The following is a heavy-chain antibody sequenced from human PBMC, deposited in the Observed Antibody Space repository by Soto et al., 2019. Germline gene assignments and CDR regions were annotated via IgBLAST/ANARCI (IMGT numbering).Heavy chain of an antibody. CDR1: GFSLSTSGVG. D-gene: IGHD4-4*01. J-gene: IGHJ5*02. V-gene: IGHV2-5*01. CDR3: AHSLYSNYVDWFDP. Sequence: ESGPTLVNPTQPLTLTCTFSGFSLSTSGVGVGWIRQPPGKALEWLALIYWNDDKRYSPSLKSRLTITKDTSKNQVVLTMTNMDPVDTATYYCAHSLYSNYVDWFDPWGQGTLVTVSS. CDR2: IYWNDDK.